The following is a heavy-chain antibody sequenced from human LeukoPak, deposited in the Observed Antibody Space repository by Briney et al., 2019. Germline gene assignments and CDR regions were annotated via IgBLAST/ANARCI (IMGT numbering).Heavy chain of an antibody. D-gene: IGHD2/OR15-2a*01. CDR3: ATMPLTLLWPDY. V-gene: IGHV4-59*01. CDR1: GGPISSYY. J-gene: IGHJ4*02. Sequence: SETLSLTCTVSGGPISSYYWSWIRQPPGKGLEWIGYIYYSGSTNYNPSLKSRVTISVDTSKNQFSLKLSSVTAADTAVYYCATMPLTLLWPDYWGQGTLVTVSS. CDR2: IYYSGST.